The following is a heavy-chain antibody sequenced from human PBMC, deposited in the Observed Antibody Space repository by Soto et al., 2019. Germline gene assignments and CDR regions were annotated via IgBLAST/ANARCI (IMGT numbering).Heavy chain of an antibody. CDR1: GGSISSYY. Sequence: QVQLQESGPGLVKPSETLSLTCTVSGGSISSYYWSWIRQPPGTGLVWIGYIYYSGGTNYNPSLKSRVTISVDTSKNQFSLKLSSVTAADTAVYYCARATYSGSGSYYLDYWGKGTLVTVSS. V-gene: IGHV4-59*01. J-gene: IGHJ4*02. D-gene: IGHD3-10*01. CDR2: IYYSGGT. CDR3: ARATYSGSGSYYLDY.